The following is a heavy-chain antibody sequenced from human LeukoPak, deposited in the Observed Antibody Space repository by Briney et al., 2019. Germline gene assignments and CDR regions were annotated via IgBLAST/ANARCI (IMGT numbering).Heavy chain of an antibody. D-gene: IGHD2-15*01. CDR3: ARWVVAATLFDY. CDR2: ISSSGSTI. CDR1: GFTFSSYE. Sequence: GGSLRLSCAASGFTFSSYEMNWVRQAPGKGLEWVSYISSSGSTIYYADSVKGRFTISRDNAKNSLYLQMNSLRAEDTAVYYCARWVVAATLFDYWGQGTLVTVSS. V-gene: IGHV3-48*03. J-gene: IGHJ4*02.